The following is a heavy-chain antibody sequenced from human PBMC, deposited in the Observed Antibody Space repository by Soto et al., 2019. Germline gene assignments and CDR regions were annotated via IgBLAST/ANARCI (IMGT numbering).Heavy chain of an antibody. Sequence: SETLSLTCAVSGGSISSGGYSWSWIRQPPGKGLEWIGYIYHSGCTYYNPSLKSRVTISVDTSKNQFSLKLSSVTAADTAVYYCARSGDCSEGNCYIVRAFDIWSQGTMVTVSS. V-gene: IGHV4-30-2*01. CDR3: ARSGDCSEGNCYIVRAFDI. J-gene: IGHJ3*02. CDR2: IYHSGCT. D-gene: IGHD2-15*01. CDR1: GGSISSGGYS.